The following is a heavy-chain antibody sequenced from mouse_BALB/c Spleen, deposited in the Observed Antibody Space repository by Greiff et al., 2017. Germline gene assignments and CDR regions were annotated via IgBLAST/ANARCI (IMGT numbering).Heavy chain of an antibody. D-gene: IGHD2-1*01. J-gene: IGHJ4*01. CDR2: IDTSDSYT. V-gene: IGHV1S127*01. Sequence: QVQLQQPGAELVMPGASVKMSCKASGYTFTDYWMHWVKQRPGQGLEWIGAIDTSDSYTSYNQKFQGKATMTADTSSNTAYLQLSSLTSEDTAVYYCNSLYGNYAMDYWGQGTSVTVSS. CDR3: NSLYGNYAMDY. CDR1: GYTFTDYW.